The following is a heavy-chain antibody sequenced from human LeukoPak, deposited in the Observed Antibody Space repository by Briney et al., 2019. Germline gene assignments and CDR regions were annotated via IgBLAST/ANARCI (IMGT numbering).Heavy chain of an antibody. Sequence: GGSLRLSCAASGFTFSSYAMSWVRQAPGKGLEWISAISGGGGSTYYADSVKGWFTISRDNSKNTLYLQMNSLRAEDTAVYYCAKSRSWYDAFDIWGQGTMVTVSS. D-gene: IGHD6-13*01. CDR1: GFTFSSYA. CDR3: AKSRSWYDAFDI. CDR2: ISGGGGST. V-gene: IGHV3-23*01. J-gene: IGHJ3*02.